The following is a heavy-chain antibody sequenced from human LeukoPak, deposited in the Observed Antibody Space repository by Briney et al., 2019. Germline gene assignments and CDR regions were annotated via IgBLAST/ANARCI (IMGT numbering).Heavy chain of an antibody. CDR2: ISSSSSYI. V-gene: IGHV3-21*01. CDR3: ARVTRDDDAFDI. CDR1: GFTFSSYS. Sequence: GGSLRLSCAASGFTFSSYSMNWVRQAPGKGLEWVSSISSSSSYIYYADSVKGRFTISRDNAKNSLYLQMNSLRAEDTAVYYCARVTRDDDAFDIWGQGTVVTVSS. J-gene: IGHJ3*02.